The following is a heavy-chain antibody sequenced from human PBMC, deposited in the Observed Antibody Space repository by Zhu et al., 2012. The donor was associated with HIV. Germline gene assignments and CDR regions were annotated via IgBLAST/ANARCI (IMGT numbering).Heavy chain of an antibody. D-gene: IGHD3-9*01. CDR3: ARIREDILTGFYYYYMDV. V-gene: IGHV4-28*01. CDR2: MSYSGST. Sequence: QVQLQESGPGLAKPSDTLSLTCAVSGYSISSSNWWGWIRQPPGKGLEWIAYMSYSGSTYYNVSLKSRVTMSVDTSKNQFSLKLRSVTAVDTAVYYCARIREDILTGFYYYYMDVWGKGTTVTVSS. CDR1: GYSISSSNW. J-gene: IGHJ6*03.